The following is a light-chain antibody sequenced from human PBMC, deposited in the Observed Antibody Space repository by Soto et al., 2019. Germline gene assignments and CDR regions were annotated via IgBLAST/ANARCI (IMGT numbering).Light chain of an antibody. CDR3: QQYNSLWT. V-gene: IGKV1-5*03. Sequence: DIQMTQSPSTLSAPVGDRATITCRASQSISSWLAWYQQKPGKAPKLLIYKASSLESGVPSRFSGIGSGTEFTLTISSLQPDDFATYYCQQYNSLWTFGQGTKVEIK. CDR1: QSISSW. J-gene: IGKJ1*01. CDR2: KAS.